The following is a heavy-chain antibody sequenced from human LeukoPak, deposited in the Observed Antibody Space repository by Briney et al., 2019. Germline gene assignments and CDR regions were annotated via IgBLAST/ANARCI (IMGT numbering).Heavy chain of an antibody. D-gene: IGHD4-17*01. CDR2: INEDGSEK. CDR3: ARGRSVDY. V-gene: IGHV3-7*01. J-gene: IGHJ4*02. Sequence: GGSLRLSCAASGFTFSSFWMTWVRQAPGKGLEWVANINEDGSEKYYMHSVKGRFTISRDNAKNSLYLQVNSLRAEDTAVYSCARGRSVDYWGQGTLVTVSS. CDR1: GFTFSSFW.